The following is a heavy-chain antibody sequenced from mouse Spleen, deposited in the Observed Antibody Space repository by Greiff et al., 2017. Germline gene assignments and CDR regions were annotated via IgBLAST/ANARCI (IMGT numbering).Heavy chain of an antibody. Sequence: QVQLQQSGAELVRPGTSVKLSCKASGYTFTSYWMHWVKQRPGQGLEWIGVIDPSDSYTNYNQKFKGKATLTVDTSSSTAYMQLSSLTSEDSAVYYCARVWDYAMDYWGQGTSVTVSS. CDR1: GYTFTSYW. D-gene: IGHD4-1*01. J-gene: IGHJ4*01. CDR2: IDPSDSYT. V-gene: IGHV1-59*01. CDR3: ARVWDYAMDY.